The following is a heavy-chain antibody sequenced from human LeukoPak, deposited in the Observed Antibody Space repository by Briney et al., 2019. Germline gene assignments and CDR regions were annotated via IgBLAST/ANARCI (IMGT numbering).Heavy chain of an antibody. V-gene: IGHV4-61*01. J-gene: IGHJ5*02. Sequence: SETLSLTCTVSGGSVSSGSHYWSWIRQPPGKGLEWIGYIYYSGSTNYNPSLKSRVTISVDTSKNQFSLKLSSVTAADTAVYYCARYKGKANWFDPWGQGTLVTVSS. D-gene: IGHD1-1*01. CDR2: IYYSGST. CDR1: GGSVSSGSHY. CDR3: ARYKGKANWFDP.